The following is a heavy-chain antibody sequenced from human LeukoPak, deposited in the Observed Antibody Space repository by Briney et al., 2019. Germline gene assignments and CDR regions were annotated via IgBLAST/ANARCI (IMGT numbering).Heavy chain of an antibody. D-gene: IGHD5/OR15-5a*01. CDR1: GFTFSSQN. V-gene: IGHV3-74*01. CDR3: ARDLEDTYDC. J-gene: IGHJ4*02. Sequence: PGGSLRLSCAASGFTFSSQNMHWVRQAPGKGLVWVAGIDIDGRTGYAAFVEGRCTISRNNANNTVYLQMNSQRAEDTADYYCARDLEDTYDCWGQGTSVTVSS. CDR2: IDIDGRT.